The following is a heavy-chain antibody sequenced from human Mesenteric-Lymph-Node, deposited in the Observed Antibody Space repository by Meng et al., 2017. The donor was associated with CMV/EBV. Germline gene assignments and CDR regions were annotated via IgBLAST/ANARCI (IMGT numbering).Heavy chain of an antibody. Sequence: GESLKISCRGSSITLSRSWMGWVRQAPGKGLEWVANLKEGGSETYYVDSVKGRFPNSRDNAENSLYLQMNSLRAEDTAVYYCGREGFSYSDSEGVVYYVDLWGHGTLVTVSS. J-gene: IGHJ5*02. CDR1: SITLSRSW. CDR2: LKEGGSET. V-gene: IGHV3-7*01. D-gene: IGHD4-11*01. CDR3: GREGFSYSDSEGVVYYVDL.